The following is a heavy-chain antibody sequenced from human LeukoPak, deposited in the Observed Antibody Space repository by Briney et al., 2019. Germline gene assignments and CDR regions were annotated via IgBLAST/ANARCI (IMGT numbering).Heavy chain of an antibody. Sequence: SETLSLTCAVSGYSINSGYHWGWIRQPPGKGLEWIGSIYHSGTTYYNPSLKSRVTISVDTSKNQFSLKLSSVTAADTAVYYCARLKSFSGYFGVFDIWGQGTMVTVSS. D-gene: IGHD4-17*01. J-gene: IGHJ3*02. V-gene: IGHV4-38-2*01. CDR3: ARLKSFSGYFGVFDI. CDR1: GYSINSGYH. CDR2: IYHSGTT.